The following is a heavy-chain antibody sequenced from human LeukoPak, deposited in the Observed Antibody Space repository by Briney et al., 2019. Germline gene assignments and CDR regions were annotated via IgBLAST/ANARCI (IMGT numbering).Heavy chain of an antibody. J-gene: IGHJ4*02. CDR1: GFTFSSYG. CDR3: ARDAGRYFDWLGY. Sequence: GGSLRLSCAASGFTFSSYGMHGVRQAPGKGLEWVAVIWYDGSNKYYADSVKGRFTISRDNSKNTLYLQMNSLRDEDTAVYYCARDAGRYFDWLGYWGQGTLVTVSS. D-gene: IGHD3-9*01. CDR2: IWYDGSNK. V-gene: IGHV3-33*01.